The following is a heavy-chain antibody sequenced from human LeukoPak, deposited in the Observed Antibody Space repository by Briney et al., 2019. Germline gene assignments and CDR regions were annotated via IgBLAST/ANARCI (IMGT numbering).Heavy chain of an antibody. CDR3: ARGDYYGSGSYYADFDY. CDR2: INPNSGGT. Sequence: ASVKVSCKASGYTFTGYYMHWVRQAPGQGLEWMGWINPNSGGTNYAQKFQGRVTMTRDTSISTAYMELSRLRSDDTAVYYCARGDYYGSGSYYADFDYWGQGTLVTVSS. CDR1: GYTFTGYY. J-gene: IGHJ4*02. D-gene: IGHD3-10*01. V-gene: IGHV1-2*02.